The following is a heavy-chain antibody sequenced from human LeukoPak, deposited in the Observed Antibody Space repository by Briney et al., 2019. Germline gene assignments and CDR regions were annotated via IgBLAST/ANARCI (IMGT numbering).Heavy chain of an antibody. CDR3: ARDAVLRLLEPPRGYFDY. CDR2: TSYRSKWYN. J-gene: IGHJ4*02. D-gene: IGHD3-3*01. Sequence: SQTLSLTCAISGDSVSSNSAAWNWIRQSPSRGLEWLGRTSYRSKWYNAYAVSVKSRITINPDTSKNQFSLQLNFVTPEDTAVYYCARDAVLRLLEPPRGYFDYWGQGTLVTVSS. V-gene: IGHV6-1*01. CDR1: GDSVSSNSAA.